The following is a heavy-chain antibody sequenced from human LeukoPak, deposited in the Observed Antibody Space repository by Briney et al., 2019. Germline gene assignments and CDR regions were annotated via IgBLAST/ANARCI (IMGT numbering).Heavy chain of an antibody. CDR1: GGTFNSYA. J-gene: IGHJ6*04. CDR3: ARGRVPAAMPPGDV. V-gene: IGHV1-69*01. Sequence: GASVKVSCKASGGTFNSYAISWVRQAPGQGLEWMGGIIPIFGTANYAQKFQGRVTITADESTSTAYMELSSLRSEDTAVYYCARGRVPAAMPPGDVWGKGTTVTVSS. CDR2: IIPIFGTA. D-gene: IGHD2-2*01.